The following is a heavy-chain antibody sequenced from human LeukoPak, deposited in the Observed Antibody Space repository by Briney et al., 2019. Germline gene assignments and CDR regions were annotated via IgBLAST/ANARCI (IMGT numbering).Heavy chain of an antibody. V-gene: IGHV3-30*03. CDR1: GFTFSSYG. Sequence: RRSLRLSCAASGFTFSSYGMHWVRQAPGKGLEWVAVISQDYVILYADSVKGRVTISRDNSKNTLFLQMHSLRIEDAALYYCARDPVLGAPDYFDYWGQGTLVTVSS. CDR2: ISQDYVI. CDR3: ARDPVLGAPDYFDY. J-gene: IGHJ4*02. D-gene: IGHD2/OR15-2a*01.